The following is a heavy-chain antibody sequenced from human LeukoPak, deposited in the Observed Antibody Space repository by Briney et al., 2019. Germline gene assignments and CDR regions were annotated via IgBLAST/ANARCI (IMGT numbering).Heavy chain of an antibody. CDR3: ARVYYDTSGYYYRGLSYFDY. Sequence: ASVKVSCKASGYTFTNYGISWVRQAPGQGLEWMGWISAYNGNTNYAQKLQGRVTMTTDTSTSTAYMELRSLRSDDTAVYYCARVYYDTSGYYYRGLSYFDYWGQGTLVTVSS. V-gene: IGHV1-18*01. J-gene: IGHJ4*02. CDR2: ISAYNGNT. D-gene: IGHD3-22*01. CDR1: GYTFTNYG.